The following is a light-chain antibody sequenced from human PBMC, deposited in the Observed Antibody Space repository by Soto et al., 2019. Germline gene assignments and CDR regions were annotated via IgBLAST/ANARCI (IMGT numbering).Light chain of an antibody. Sequence: EILLTQSPDTLSLSPGERATLSCRASQSVRSSYIAWYQQKPGQAPRLLIYGASSRATGIPDRFSGSGSGTDFTLTIRRLEPEDFAVYYCHQYGTSPATFGQGTNLEIK. CDR1: QSVRSSY. J-gene: IGKJ2*01. CDR3: HQYGTSPAT. CDR2: GAS. V-gene: IGKV3-20*01.